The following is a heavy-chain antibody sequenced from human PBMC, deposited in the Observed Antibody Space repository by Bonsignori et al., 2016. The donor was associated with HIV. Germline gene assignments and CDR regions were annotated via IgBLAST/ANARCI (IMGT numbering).Heavy chain of an antibody. CDR3: ARGTYYYGSGTTHQYFKY. Sequence: VRQMPGKGLEWIGYIYHSGSTNYNPSLKSRVTISADTSKNQLSLKLISVTAADTAVYYCARGTYYYGSGTTHQYFKYWGQGTQVTVSS. CDR2: IYHSGST. D-gene: IGHD3-10*01. J-gene: IGHJ1*01. V-gene: IGHV4-59*01.